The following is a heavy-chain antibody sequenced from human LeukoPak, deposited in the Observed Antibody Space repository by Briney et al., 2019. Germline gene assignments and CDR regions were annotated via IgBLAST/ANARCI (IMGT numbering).Heavy chain of an antibody. CDR3: AKEDGGSMIVAPLDY. D-gene: IGHD3-22*01. V-gene: IGHV3-9*01. J-gene: IGHJ4*02. CDR2: ITWNRDNI. Sequence: PGGSLRLSCAASGFTFSDYTMNWVRLAPGKGLEWVAGITWNRDNIGYGDSVKGRFTISRDNVKNVLYLQMNSLRPEDTALYYCAKEDGGSMIVAPLDYWGQGTLVTVSS. CDR1: GFTFSDYT.